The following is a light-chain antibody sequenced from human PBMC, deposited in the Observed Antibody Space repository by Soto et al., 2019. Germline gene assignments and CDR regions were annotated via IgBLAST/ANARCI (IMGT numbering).Light chain of an antibody. Sequence: QSVLTQPSSVSGTPGQGVTISCSGSISNIGNNYVYWFQQLPGTAPKVLINRNDQRPSGVPDRFSGSKSGTSASLAIIGLRSEDVADYYSAAWDDPVRSYVVGTGTKVTVL. CDR2: RND. J-gene: IGLJ1*01. CDR1: ISNIGNNY. CDR3: AAWDDPVRSYV. V-gene: IGLV1-47*01.